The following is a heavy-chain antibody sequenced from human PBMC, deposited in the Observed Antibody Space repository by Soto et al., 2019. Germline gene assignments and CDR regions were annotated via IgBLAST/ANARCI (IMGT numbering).Heavy chain of an antibody. CDR1: GFTFSSYA. D-gene: IGHD2-2*01. CDR3: AKHFVGEGGCSSASCPYYFDF. V-gene: IGHV3-23*01. CDR2: VGVSFNT. J-gene: IGHJ4*02. Sequence: PGGSLRLSCAASGFTFSSYAMSWVRQAPGKGLEWVSAVGVSFNTLYTDSVKGRFTISRDNSRNTLYLQMNSLRAEDTALYYCAKHFVGEGGCSSASCPYYFDFWGQGTLVTVSS.